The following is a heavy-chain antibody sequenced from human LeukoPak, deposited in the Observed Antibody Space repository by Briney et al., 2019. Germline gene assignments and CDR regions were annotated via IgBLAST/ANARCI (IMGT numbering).Heavy chain of an antibody. Sequence: GGSLRLSCAASGFTFSSYGMHWVRQAPGKGLEWVAVISYDGSNKYYADSVKGRFTISRDNSKNTLYLQMNSLRAEDTAVYYCAKVSTRSSSGSLYWGQGTLVTVSS. D-gene: IGHD6-19*01. CDR3: AKVSTRSSSGSLY. J-gene: IGHJ4*02. CDR1: GFTFSSYG. CDR2: ISYDGSNK. V-gene: IGHV3-30*18.